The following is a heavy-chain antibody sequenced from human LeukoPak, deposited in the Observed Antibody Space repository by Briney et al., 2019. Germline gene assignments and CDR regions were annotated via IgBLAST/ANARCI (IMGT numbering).Heavy chain of an antibody. V-gene: IGHV3-48*04. CDR2: ISSSSSTI. CDR3: ARGNRAAAGIYYFDY. D-gene: IGHD6-13*01. Sequence: GGSLRLSCAASGFTFSSYSMNWVRQAPGKGLEWVSYISSSSSTIYYADSVKGRFTISRDNAKNSLYLQMNSLRAEDTAVYYCARGNRAAAGIYYFDYWGQGTLVTVSS. J-gene: IGHJ4*02. CDR1: GFTFSSYS.